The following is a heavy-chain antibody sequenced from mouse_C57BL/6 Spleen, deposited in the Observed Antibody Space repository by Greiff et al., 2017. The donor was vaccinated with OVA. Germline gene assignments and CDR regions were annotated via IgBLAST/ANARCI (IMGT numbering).Heavy chain of an antibody. CDR1: GFNIKDYY. CDR2: IDPEDGDT. J-gene: IGHJ3*01. Sequence: EVQLQQSGAELVRPGASVKLSCTASGFNIKDYYMHWVKQRPEQGLEWIGRIDPEDGDTEYAPKFQGKATMTADTSSNTAYLQLSSLTSEDTAVYYCTTSITTVVAPDWFAYWGQGTLVTVSA. V-gene: IGHV14-1*01. CDR3: TTSITTVVAPDWFAY. D-gene: IGHD1-1*01.